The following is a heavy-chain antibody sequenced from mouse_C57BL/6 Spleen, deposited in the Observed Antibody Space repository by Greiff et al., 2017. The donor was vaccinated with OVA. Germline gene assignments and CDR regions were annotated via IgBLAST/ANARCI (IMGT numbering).Heavy chain of an antibody. CDR3: ARRVGSPYYAMDY. J-gene: IGHJ4*01. CDR2: IYPGSGNT. CDR1: GYTFTDYY. D-gene: IGHD1-1*02. Sequence: QVHVKQSGAELVRPGASVKLSCKASGYTFTDYYINWVKQRPGQGLEWIARIYPGSGNTYYNEKFKGKATLTAEKSSSTAYMQLSSLTSEDSAVYFCARRVGSPYYAMDYWGQGTSVTVSS. V-gene: IGHV1-76*01.